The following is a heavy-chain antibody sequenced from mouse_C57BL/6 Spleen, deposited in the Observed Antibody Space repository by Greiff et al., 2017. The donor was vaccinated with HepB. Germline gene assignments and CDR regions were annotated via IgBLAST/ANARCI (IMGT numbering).Heavy chain of an antibody. J-gene: IGHJ2*01. V-gene: IGHV1-64*01. CDR2: IHPNSGST. CDR3: ARDYGTLLRNSFDY. CDR1: GYTFTSYW. D-gene: IGHD1-1*01. Sequence: QVQLQQPGAELVKPGASVKLSCKASGYTFTSYWMHWVKQRPGQGLEWIGMIHPNSGSTKYNEKFKSKATLTVDKSSSTAYMQLSSLTSEDSAVYYCARDYGTLLRNSFDYWGHGTTLSVSS.